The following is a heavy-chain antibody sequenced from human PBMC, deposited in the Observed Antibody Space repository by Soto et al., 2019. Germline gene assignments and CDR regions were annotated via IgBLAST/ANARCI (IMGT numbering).Heavy chain of an antibody. D-gene: IGHD6-19*01. CDR1: GFTLTNYA. Sequence: PGGSLRLSCAASGFTLTNYAMTWVRQAPGKGLEWVSGISGSGISTFHAASVKGRFTISRDNSDNTLYLQMNTLSAEDTAVYYCAKEEGYSSGWHFDSWRLGTLVTVSS. CDR2: ISGSGIST. CDR3: AKEEGYSSGWHFDS. V-gene: IGHV3-23*01. J-gene: IGHJ4*02.